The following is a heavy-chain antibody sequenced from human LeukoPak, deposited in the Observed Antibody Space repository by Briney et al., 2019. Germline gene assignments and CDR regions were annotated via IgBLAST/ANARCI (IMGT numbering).Heavy chain of an antibody. V-gene: IGHV4-34*01. CDR3: AREAPGRAFDI. CDR2: INHSGST. Sequence: PSETLSLTCAVYGGSFSGYYWSWIRQPPGKGLEWIGEINHSGSTNYNPSLKSRVTISVDTSKNQFSLKLSSVTAADTAVYYCAREAPGRAFDIWGQGTMVTVSS. J-gene: IGHJ3*02. CDR1: GGSFSGYY. D-gene: IGHD3-10*01.